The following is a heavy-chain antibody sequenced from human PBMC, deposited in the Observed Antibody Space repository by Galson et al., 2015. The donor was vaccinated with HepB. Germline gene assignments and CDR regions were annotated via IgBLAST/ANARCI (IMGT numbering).Heavy chain of an antibody. J-gene: IGHJ2*01. CDR1: EFSFSYYG. D-gene: IGHD3-22*01. V-gene: IGHV3-48*03. Sequence: SLRLSCAASEFSFSYYGMNWVRQAPGKGLEWVSYISDTGRTTNYADSVKGRFTTSGDNVKKLLYLQMNSLGAEDTAVYLCARDGVRDYDSSGYYHYWYFDPWGRGPLVTLFS. CDR2: ISDTGRTT. CDR3: ARDGVRDYDSSGYYHYWYFDP.